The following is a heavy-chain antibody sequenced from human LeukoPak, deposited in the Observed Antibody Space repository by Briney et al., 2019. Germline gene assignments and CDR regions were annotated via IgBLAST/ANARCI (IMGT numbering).Heavy chain of an antibody. D-gene: IGHD5-18*01. J-gene: IGHJ4*02. V-gene: IGHV3-49*03. CDR2: IRSKAYGGTT. CDR3: TRDGEPPAMVLYYFDY. CDR1: GFTFGDYA. Sequence: QTGGSLRLSCTASGFTFGDYAMSWFRQAPGRGRGGVVFIRSKAYGGTTEYAASVKGRFTISRDDSKSIAYLQMNSLKTEDTAVYYCTRDGEPPAMVLYYFDYWGQGTLVTVSS.